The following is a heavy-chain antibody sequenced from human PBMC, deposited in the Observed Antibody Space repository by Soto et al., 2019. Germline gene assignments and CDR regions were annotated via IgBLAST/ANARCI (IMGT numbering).Heavy chain of an antibody. J-gene: IGHJ4*02. Sequence: AGSLRLSCAASGFAFSSYSMNWVRQAPGKGLEWVSSISSSSSYIYYADSVKGRFTISRDISKNTLYLQMNSLRAEDTAVYYCAKDWGSYCFDYWGQGTLVTVSS. D-gene: IGHD3-16*01. V-gene: IGHV3-21*01. CDR3: AKDWGSYCFDY. CDR2: ISSSSSYI. CDR1: GFAFSSYS.